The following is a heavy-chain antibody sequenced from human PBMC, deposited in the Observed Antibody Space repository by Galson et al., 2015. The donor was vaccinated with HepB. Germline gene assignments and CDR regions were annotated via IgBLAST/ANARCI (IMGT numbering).Heavy chain of an antibody. J-gene: IGHJ3*01. CDR3: ARDQGISSSGGEGFDL. V-gene: IGHV1-18*04. Sequence: SVKVSCKVSGYSFKNYTIAWLRQAPGQGLEWLGWISDNDAYTKSSPEVQGRITMITDPSTNSAYMELRSLRAQDTAMYYCARDQGISSSGGEGFDLWGQGTMVTV. CDR2: ISDNDAYT. CDR1: GYSFKNYT. D-gene: IGHD6-19*01.